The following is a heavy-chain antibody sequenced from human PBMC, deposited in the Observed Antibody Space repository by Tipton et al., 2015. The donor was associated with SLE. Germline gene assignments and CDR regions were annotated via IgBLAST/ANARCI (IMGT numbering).Heavy chain of an antibody. V-gene: IGHV4-61*02. CDR2: IYTSGST. CDR1: GGSISETIYY. CDR3: ASNGFLVVPAAHLGYYYYMDV. D-gene: IGHD2-2*01. J-gene: IGHJ6*03. Sequence: TLSLTCTVSGGSISETIYYWGWIRQPAGKGLEWIGRIYTSGSTNYNPSLKSRVTISVDTSKNQFSLKLSSVTAADSAVYYCASNGFLVVPAAHLGYYYYMDVWGKGTTVTVSS.